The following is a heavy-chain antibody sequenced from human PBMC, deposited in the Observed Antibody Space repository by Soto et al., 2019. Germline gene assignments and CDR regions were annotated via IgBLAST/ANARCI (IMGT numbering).Heavy chain of an antibody. D-gene: IGHD3-22*01. CDR2: SIPIVGTA. J-gene: IGHJ5*02. CDR1: GGTFSSDA. Sequence: AVKVSCNAAGGTFSSDAMSWVGQAPGRGLEWMGGSIPIVGTANSAKKFQGRVTITADESTSQAHMELSSLRYEETAVYYCARLYYYDSSGYDWFAPWG. CDR3: ARLYYYDSSGYDWFAP. V-gene: IGHV1-69*13.